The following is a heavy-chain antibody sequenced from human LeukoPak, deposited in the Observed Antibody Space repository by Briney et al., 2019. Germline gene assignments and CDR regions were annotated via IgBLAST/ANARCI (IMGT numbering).Heavy chain of an antibody. CDR3: ARDLERYYYGSGSYFDY. Sequence: ASVKVSCKASGYTFISYYMHWVRQAPGQGLEWMGWISAYNGNTNYAQKLQGRVTMTTDTSTSTAYMELRSLRSDDTAVYYCARDLERYYYGSGSYFDYWGQGTLVTVSS. V-gene: IGHV1-18*04. J-gene: IGHJ4*02. CDR2: ISAYNGNT. CDR1: GYTFISYY. D-gene: IGHD3-10*01.